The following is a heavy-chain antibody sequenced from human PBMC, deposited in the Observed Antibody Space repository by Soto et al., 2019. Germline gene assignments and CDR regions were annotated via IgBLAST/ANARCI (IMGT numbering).Heavy chain of an antibody. Sequence: QVQLQESGPGLVKPSETLSLSCSVSGGSISGHYWSWVRQTPGKGLEWIGYMYYSGSTNYNPSLKSPVTISVDTSNNHFSLRLTSVTATDTAVYYCARGPYYDLIWNYYYMDVWGKGTTVTFSS. CDR3: ARGPYYDLIWNYYYMDV. CDR2: MYYSGST. CDR1: GGSISGHY. D-gene: IGHD3-16*01. J-gene: IGHJ6*03. V-gene: IGHV4-59*08.